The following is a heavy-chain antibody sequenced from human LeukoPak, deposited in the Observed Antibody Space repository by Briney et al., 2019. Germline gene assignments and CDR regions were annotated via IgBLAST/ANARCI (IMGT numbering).Heavy chain of an antibody. CDR3: ARGMAVAGWGGSDY. J-gene: IGHJ4*02. CDR2: IYTSGST. Sequence: PSETLSLTCTVSGGSISSYYWSWIRQPAGKGLEWIGRIYTSGSTNYNPSLKSRVTMSVDTSKNQFSLKLSSVTAADTAVYYCARGMAVAGWGGSDYWGQGTLVTVSS. V-gene: IGHV4-4*07. D-gene: IGHD6-19*01. CDR1: GGSISSYY.